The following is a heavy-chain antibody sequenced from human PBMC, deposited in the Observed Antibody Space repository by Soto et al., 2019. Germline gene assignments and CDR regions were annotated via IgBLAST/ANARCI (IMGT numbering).Heavy chain of an antibody. J-gene: IGHJ6*02. V-gene: IGHV4-34*12. D-gene: IGHD2-15*01. CDR3: APLTVSLSGPYGIHV. Sequence: PSETLSLTCAVYGGSFSGYYWAWIRQPPGKGLEWIGSMFYSGLTYYNPSLKSRVTLSVDTSKNHFSVRLNSVTAADTAVYYCAPLTVSLSGPYGIHVWGQGTTVTVS. CDR1: GGSFSGYY. CDR2: MFYSGLT.